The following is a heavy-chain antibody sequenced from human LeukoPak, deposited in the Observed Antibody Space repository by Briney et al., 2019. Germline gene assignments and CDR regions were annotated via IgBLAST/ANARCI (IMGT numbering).Heavy chain of an antibody. V-gene: IGHV3-48*03. CDR2: ISSSGSTI. J-gene: IGHJ4*02. CDR3: ARDPVTTAASFDY. D-gene: IGHD4-17*01. Sequence: GGSLSLSCAPSGFTLSSYEMNWVRQATGKGLEWVSYISSSGSTIYYAASVKGRFTTSRDNAKNSLYLQMNSLRAEDTAVYYCARDPVTTAASFDYWGQGTLVTVSS. CDR1: GFTLSSYE.